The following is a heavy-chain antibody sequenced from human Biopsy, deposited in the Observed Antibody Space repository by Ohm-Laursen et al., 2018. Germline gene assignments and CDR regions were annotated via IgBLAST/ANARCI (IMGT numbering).Heavy chain of an antibody. CDR3: ARGEGSSWFDP. Sequence: SVKVSCKASGDSFTSYAIGWVRQVPGQGLEWMGGIIPIPNVATYAQKFQGRITITADESTSTAYMELSSLTSDDTAVYFCARGEGSSWFDPWGHGTLVTVSS. CDR1: GDSFTSYA. D-gene: IGHD1-26*01. J-gene: IGHJ5*02. V-gene: IGHV1-69*10. CDR2: IIPIPNVA.